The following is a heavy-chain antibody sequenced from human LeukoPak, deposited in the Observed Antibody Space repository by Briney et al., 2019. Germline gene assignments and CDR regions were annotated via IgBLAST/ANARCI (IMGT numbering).Heavy chain of an antibody. Sequence: GGSLRLSCAASGFTFSSYSMNWVRQAPGKGLEWVSYISSSRSTIYYADSVKGRFTISRDNAKNSLYLQMNSLRAEDTAVYYCARATGRVVRGITWRYFDYWGQGTLVTVSS. D-gene: IGHD3-10*01. J-gene: IGHJ4*02. CDR1: GFTFSSYS. CDR3: ARATGRVVRGITWRYFDY. CDR2: ISSSRSTI. V-gene: IGHV3-48*01.